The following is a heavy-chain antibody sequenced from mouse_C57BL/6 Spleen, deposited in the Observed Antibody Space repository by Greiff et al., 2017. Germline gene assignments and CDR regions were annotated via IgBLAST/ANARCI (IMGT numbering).Heavy chain of an antibody. V-gene: IGHV1-84*01. J-gene: IGHJ2*01. Sequence: QVQLQQSGPELVKPGASVKISCKASGYTFTDYYINWVKQRPGQGLDWIGWIYPGSGNTKYNEKFKGKATLTVDTSSSTAYMQLSSLTSEDSAVYFCAREGAVVAPDYWGQGTTLTVSS. CDR2: IYPGSGNT. D-gene: IGHD1-1*01. CDR3: AREGAVVAPDY. CDR1: GYTFTDYY.